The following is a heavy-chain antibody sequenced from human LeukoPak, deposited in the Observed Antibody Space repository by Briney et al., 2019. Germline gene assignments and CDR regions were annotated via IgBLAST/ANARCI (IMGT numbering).Heavy chain of an antibody. V-gene: IGHV1-46*01. CDR1: GGTFSSYA. J-gene: IGHJ4*02. CDR2: INPSGGST. CDR3: AVLVGATTPFDY. Sequence: ASVKVSCKASGGTFSSYAISWVRQAPGQGLEWMGIINPSGGSTSYAQKFQGRVTMTRDTSTSTVYMELSSLRSEDTAVYYCAVLVGATTPFDYWGQGTLVTVSS. D-gene: IGHD1-26*01.